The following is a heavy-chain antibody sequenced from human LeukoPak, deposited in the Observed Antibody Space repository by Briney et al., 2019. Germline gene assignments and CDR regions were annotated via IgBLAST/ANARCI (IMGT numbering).Heavy chain of an antibody. V-gene: IGHV3-7*01. D-gene: IGHD1-1*01. CDR3: AREGTYYYYGMDV. J-gene: IGHJ6*02. Sequence: GGSLRLSCAASGFTFSSYWMSWVRQALGKGLEWVANIKQDGSEKYYVDSVKGRFTISRDNAKNSLYLQMNSLRAEDTAVYYCAREGTYYYYGMDVWGQGTTVTVSS. CDR1: GFTFSSYW. CDR2: IKQDGSEK.